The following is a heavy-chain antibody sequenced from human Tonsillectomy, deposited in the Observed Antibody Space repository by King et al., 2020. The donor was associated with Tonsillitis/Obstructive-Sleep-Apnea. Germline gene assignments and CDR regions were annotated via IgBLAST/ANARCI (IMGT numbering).Heavy chain of an antibody. CDR1: GGSISSYY. CDR3: ASEGAVMNAFDI. D-gene: IGHD2-8*01. Sequence: VQLQESGPGLVKPSETLSLTCTVSGGSISSYYWSWIRQPPGKGLEWIGYIYYSGSTKYNPSLKTRVTISVDTSKNQFSLKLSSVTPADTAVYYCASEGAVMNAFDIWGQGTMVTVSS. CDR2: IYYSGST. J-gene: IGHJ3*02. V-gene: IGHV4-59*01.